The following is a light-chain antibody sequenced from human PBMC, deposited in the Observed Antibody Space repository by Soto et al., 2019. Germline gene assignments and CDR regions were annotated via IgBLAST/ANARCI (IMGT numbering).Light chain of an antibody. CDR2: EVT. CDR1: SSDVGGYNY. V-gene: IGLV2-8*01. Sequence: QSVLTQPPSASGSPGQSVTISCTGTSSDVGGYNYLSWYQHRPGTAPQLIIYEVTKRPSGVHNRFCGSKSGNTASLTVSWLQAEDEADYFCMSYAGMYTYVFGTGTKLTVL. CDR3: MSYAGMYTYV. J-gene: IGLJ1*01.